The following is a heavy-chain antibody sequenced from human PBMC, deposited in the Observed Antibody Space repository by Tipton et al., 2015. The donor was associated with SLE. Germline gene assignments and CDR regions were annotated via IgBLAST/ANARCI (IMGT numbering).Heavy chain of an antibody. J-gene: IGHJ3*02. CDR2: IYHSGST. CDR3: ARARGRYSYGYDAFDI. D-gene: IGHD5-18*01. CDR1: GGSISGYY. V-gene: IGHV4-59*08. Sequence: GLVKPSETLSLICTVSGGSISGYYWSWIRQPPGKGLEWIGYIYHSGSTNYNPSLKSRVNISVDTSKNQFSLKLSSVTAADTAVYYCARARGRYSYGYDAFDIWGQGTMVTVSS.